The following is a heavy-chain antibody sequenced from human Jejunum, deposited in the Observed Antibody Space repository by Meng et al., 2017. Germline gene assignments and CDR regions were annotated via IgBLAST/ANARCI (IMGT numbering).Heavy chain of an antibody. CDR2: ISATGGTT. Sequence: GESLKISCAASGFTFSSYWMHWVRQAPGKGLEWVSAISATGGTTFYADSVKGRFTISRDNSKNTLYLQMNSLRAGDTAVYYCALTTVSTAFYYHYAMDVWGQGTTVTVSS. D-gene: IGHD4-17*01. V-gene: IGHV3-23*01. CDR3: ALTTVSTAFYYHYAMDV. J-gene: IGHJ6*02. CDR1: GFTFSSYW.